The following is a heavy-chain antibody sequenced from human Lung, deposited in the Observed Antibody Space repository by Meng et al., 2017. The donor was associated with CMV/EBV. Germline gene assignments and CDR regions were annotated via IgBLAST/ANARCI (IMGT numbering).Heavy chain of an antibody. J-gene: IGHJ4*02. Sequence: ETLSLXCTVSGGSVISGSYYWSWIRQPPGKGLEWVSSISSSSSYIYYADSVKGRFTISRDNAKNSLYLQMNSLRAEDTAVYYCARDPGYCSSTSCRVVYWGQGTLVTVSS. CDR2: ISSSSSYI. CDR3: ARDPGYCSSTSCRVVY. CDR1: GGSVISGSYY. V-gene: IGHV3-21*01. D-gene: IGHD2-2*03.